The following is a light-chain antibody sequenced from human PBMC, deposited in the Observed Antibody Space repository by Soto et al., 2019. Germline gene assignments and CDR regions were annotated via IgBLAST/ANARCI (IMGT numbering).Light chain of an antibody. CDR3: QQRSNWPPVT. CDR1: QSVSSY. J-gene: IGKJ5*01. Sequence: EIVLTQSPATLSLSPGERATLSCRASQSVSSYLAWYQQKPGQAPRLLIYDASHRATGIPARLSGSGAGTDFTLTISGRGPEDFAVHYCQQRSNWPPVTFGQGTRLEMK. CDR2: DAS. V-gene: IGKV3-11*01.